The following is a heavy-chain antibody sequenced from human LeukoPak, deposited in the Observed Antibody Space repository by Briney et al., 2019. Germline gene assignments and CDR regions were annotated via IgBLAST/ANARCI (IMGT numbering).Heavy chain of an antibody. CDR2: ISGSGGST. CDR3: AKDRALPYYYYYGMDV. Sequence: GGSLRLSCAASGFTFSSYAMSWVRQAPGKGLEWASAISGSGGSTYYADSVKGRFTISRDNSKNTLYLQMNSLRAEDTAVYYCAKDRALPYYYYYGMDVWGQGTTVTVSS. V-gene: IGHV3-23*01. CDR1: GFTFSSYA. J-gene: IGHJ6*02.